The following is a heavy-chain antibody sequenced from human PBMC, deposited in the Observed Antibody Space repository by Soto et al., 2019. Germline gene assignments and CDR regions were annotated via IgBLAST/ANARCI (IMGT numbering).Heavy chain of an antibody. V-gene: IGHV4-34*01. CDR2: INDSGST. D-gene: IGHD3-22*01. Sequence: QVQLQQWGAGLLKPSETLSLTCAVYGGSFSDYSWTWIRQPPGKWLDWIGEINDSGSTNYTPSLERRVTISRDTSKNRFSLKLSSVTAADTAVYYCARGSHKLHSYDSSGFYHYVDYWGQGSLVTVSS. CDR3: ARGSHKLHSYDSSGFYHYVDY. CDR1: GGSFSDYS. J-gene: IGHJ4*02.